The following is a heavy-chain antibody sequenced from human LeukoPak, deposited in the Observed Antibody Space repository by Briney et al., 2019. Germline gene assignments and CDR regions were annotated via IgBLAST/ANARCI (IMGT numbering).Heavy chain of an antibody. V-gene: IGHV4-34*01. Sequence: SETLSLTCAVYGGSFSGYYWSWIRQPPGKGLEWIGEINHSGSTNYNPSLKSRVTKSVDTSKNQFSLKLSSVTAADTAVYYCARGRARGYSYGRFYFDYWGQGTLVTVSS. J-gene: IGHJ4*02. CDR1: GGSFSGYY. CDR3: ARGRARGYSYGRFYFDY. CDR2: INHSGST. D-gene: IGHD5-18*01.